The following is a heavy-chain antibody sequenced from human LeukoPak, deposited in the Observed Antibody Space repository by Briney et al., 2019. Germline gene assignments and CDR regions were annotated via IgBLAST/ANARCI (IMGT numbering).Heavy chain of an antibody. CDR1: GFTFSSYW. CDR3: ARCDWDYGAQIAD. V-gene: IGHV3-7*01. D-gene: IGHD4-17*01. CDR2: MNIDGSEK. J-gene: IGHJ4*02. Sequence: GGSLRLSCAASGFTFSSYWMGWVRQAPGKRLEWVANMNIDGSEKYYADSVKGRFTISRDNAKNSLYLQMNSLRAEDTAVYYCARCDWDYGAQIADWGQGTLVTVSS.